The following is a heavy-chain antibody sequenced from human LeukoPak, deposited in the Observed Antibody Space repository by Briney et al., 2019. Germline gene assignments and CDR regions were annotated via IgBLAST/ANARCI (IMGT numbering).Heavy chain of an antibody. D-gene: IGHD5-18*01. V-gene: IGHV5-51*01. Sequence: GESLQISCKGSGYSFTSYWIGWVRQMPGKGLEWMGIIYPGDSDTRYSPSFQGQVTISADKSISTAYLQWSSLKASDTAMYYCARGGYSYGSRGYFDYWGQGTLVTVSS. CDR2: IYPGDSDT. CDR3: ARGGYSYGSRGYFDY. J-gene: IGHJ4*02. CDR1: GYSFTSYW.